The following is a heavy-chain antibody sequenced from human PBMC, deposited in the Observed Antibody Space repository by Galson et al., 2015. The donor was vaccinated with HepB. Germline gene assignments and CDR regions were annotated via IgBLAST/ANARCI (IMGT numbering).Heavy chain of an antibody. CDR2: ISNDGTEK. Sequence: SLRLSCAASGFTFSSHPMHWVRQAPGKGLEWVAVISNDGTEKYYGDSVKGRFTTSRDNSKDTLFLQMDSLRPDDTAIYYCARSASGYNSGWPAWFDYWGQGTLITVSP. V-gene: IGHV3-30*04. J-gene: IGHJ4*02. D-gene: IGHD6-19*01. CDR3: ARSASGYNSGWPAWFDY. CDR1: GFTFSSHP.